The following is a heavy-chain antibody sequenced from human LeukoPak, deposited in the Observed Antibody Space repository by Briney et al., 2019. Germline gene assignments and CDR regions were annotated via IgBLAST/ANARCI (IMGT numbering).Heavy chain of an antibody. CDR3: ARGRDDYGDPLDY. V-gene: IGHV1-3*01. CDR1: GYTFTSYA. J-gene: IGHJ4*02. CDR2: INAGNGIT. Sequence: GASVKVSCKASGYTFTSYAMHWVRQAPGQRLEWMGWINAGNGITKYSQKFQGRVTITRDTSASTAYMELSSLRSEDTAVYYCARGRDDYGDPLDYWGQGTLVTVSS. D-gene: IGHD4-17*01.